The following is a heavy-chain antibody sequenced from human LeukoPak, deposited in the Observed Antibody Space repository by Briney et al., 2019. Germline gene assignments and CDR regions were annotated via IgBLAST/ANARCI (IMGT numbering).Heavy chain of an antibody. Sequence: ASVKVSCKVSGYTLTELSMHWVRQAPGKGLEWMGGFDPEDGETIYAQKFQGRVTMTEDTSTDTAYMELRSLRSDDTAVYYCARADIRAIASSGWYGFDYWGQGTLVTVSS. J-gene: IGHJ4*02. CDR3: ARADIRAIASSGWYGFDY. V-gene: IGHV1-24*01. D-gene: IGHD6-19*01. CDR1: GYTLTELS. CDR2: FDPEDGET.